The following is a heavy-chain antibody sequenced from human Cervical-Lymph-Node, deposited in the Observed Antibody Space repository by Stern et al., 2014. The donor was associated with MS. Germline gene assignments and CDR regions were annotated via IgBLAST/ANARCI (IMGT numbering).Heavy chain of an antibody. V-gene: IGHV2-26*01. Sequence: ESGPVLVKHTETLTLTCSVSGFSLSNAAMGVSWIRQPPGKALECLAHIFSTGETAYSTALKSRLTISKDTSRSQVVLTMTNMDPVDTATYYCARMREYCSGGICFAGYYDSWGQGTLVTVSS. CDR1: GFSLSNAAMG. CDR2: IFSTGET. J-gene: IGHJ4*02. D-gene: IGHD2-15*01. CDR3: ARMREYCSGGICFAGYYDS.